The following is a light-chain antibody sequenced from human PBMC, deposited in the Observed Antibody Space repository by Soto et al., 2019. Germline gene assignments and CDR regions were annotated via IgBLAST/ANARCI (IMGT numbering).Light chain of an antibody. Sequence: QSALTQPDSVSGSPGQSITISCTGTSSDVGGYNYVSWYQQHPGKAPKLMMYDVSHRPSGVSDRFAGSKSGNTASLTISGRQAEYEADYYCSSYTSSSTLVVFGGGTKLTVL. J-gene: IGLJ2*01. CDR1: SSDVGGYNY. CDR2: DVS. V-gene: IGLV2-14*01. CDR3: SSYTSSSTLVV.